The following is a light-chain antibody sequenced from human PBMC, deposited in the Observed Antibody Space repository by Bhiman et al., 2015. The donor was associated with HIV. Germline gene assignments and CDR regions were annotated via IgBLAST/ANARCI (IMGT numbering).Light chain of an antibody. CDR3: QVWENTSDHPGV. CDR1: KLGDKY. V-gene: IGLV3-1*01. J-gene: IGLJ3*02. CDR2: QDS. Sequence: SYELTQPPSVSVSPGRTASITCSGDKLGDKYACWYQQKPGQSPVLVIYQDSERPSGIPERFSGSNSGNTATLSISGTQAMDEADYYCQVWENTSDHPGVFGGGTKLTVL.